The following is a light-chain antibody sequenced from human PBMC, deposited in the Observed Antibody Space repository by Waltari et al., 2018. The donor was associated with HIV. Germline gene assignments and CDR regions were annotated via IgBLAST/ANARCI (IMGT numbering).Light chain of an antibody. V-gene: IGLV3-27*01. CDR2: KDT. J-gene: IGLJ3*02. CDR3: YSAANYSWV. CDR1: ILAKKY. Sequence: SFELTQPSSVSVSPGQTARITCSGDILAKKYVRWLQQRPGQAPLLIIFKDTGRPSGIPERFSGSSTGTTVTLTISGVQVEDEADYYCYSAANYSWVFGGGTRLTVL.